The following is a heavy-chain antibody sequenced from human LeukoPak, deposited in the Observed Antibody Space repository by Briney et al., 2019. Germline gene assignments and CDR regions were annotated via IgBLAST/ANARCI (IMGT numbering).Heavy chain of an antibody. CDR1: GGSINSSSYY. D-gene: IGHD3-10*01. CDR2: IYYSGST. V-gene: IGHV4-39*01. CDR3: ASLGENYYYYYMDV. Sequence: PSETLSLTCTVSGGSINSSSYYWGWIRQPPGKGLEWIGSIYYSGSTYYNPSLKSRVTISVDTSKNQFSLKLSSVTAADTAVYYCASLGENYYYYYMDVWGKGTTVTISS. J-gene: IGHJ6*03.